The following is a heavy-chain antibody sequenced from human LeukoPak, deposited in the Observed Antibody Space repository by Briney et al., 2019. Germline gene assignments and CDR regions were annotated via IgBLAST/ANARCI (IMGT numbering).Heavy chain of an antibody. CDR1: GFTFSDYF. CDR2: INSAGDNI. CDR3: ATSRVFDH. V-gene: IGHV3-11*04. Sequence: GGSLRLSCVASGFTFSDYFMSWIRQAPGKGLEWLSYINSAGDNIYYADSVKGRFTISRDNAKKTLYLEMNSLRMEDTAIYYCATSRVFDHWGQGTLVTVSS. J-gene: IGHJ4*02.